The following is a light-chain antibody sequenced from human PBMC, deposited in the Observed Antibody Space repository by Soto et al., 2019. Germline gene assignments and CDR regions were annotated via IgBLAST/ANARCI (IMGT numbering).Light chain of an antibody. Sequence: QTVVTQEPSFSVSPGRTVTLTCGLSSGSVSTTYYPSWYQQTPGQAPRTLIYSTNTRSSGVPDRFSGSILGNKAALTITGAQAYDESDYFCALYLGGGSGVFGGGTKLTVL. CDR2: STN. V-gene: IGLV8-61*01. J-gene: IGLJ3*02. CDR1: SGSVSTTYY. CDR3: ALYLGGGSGV.